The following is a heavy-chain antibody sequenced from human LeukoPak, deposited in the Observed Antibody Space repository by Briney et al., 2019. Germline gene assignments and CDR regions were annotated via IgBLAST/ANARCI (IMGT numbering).Heavy chain of an antibody. D-gene: IGHD3-10*01. CDR1: GGSISSGGYS. J-gene: IGHJ6*02. V-gene: IGHV4-30-2*05. Sequence: SETLSLTCAVSGGSISSGGYSWSWIRQPPGKGLEWIGYIYHSGSTYYNPSLKSRVTISVDTSKNQFSLKLSSVTAADTAVYYCAREGKWFGEFFYYYYYGIDVWGQGTTVTVSS. CDR2: IYHSGST. CDR3: AREGKWFGEFFYYYYYGIDV.